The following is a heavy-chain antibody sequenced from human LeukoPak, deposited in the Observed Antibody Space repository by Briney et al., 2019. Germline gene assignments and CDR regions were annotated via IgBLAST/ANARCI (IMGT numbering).Heavy chain of an antibody. Sequence: PSETLSLTCTVSGGSISSSDYYWGWIRQPPGKGLEWIGSISYSASTYYNPSLKSRVTILADTSKNQFSLKLTYVTAADTAVYYCAREDWRYSINNGLDFWGQGTLVTVSS. CDR2: ISYSAST. CDR1: GGSISSSDYY. D-gene: IGHD5-12*01. J-gene: IGHJ5*01. V-gene: IGHV4-39*07. CDR3: AREDWRYSINNGLDF.